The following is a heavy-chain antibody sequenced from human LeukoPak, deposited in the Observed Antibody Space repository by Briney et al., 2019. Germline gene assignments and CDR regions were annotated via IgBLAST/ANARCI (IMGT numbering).Heavy chain of an antibody. CDR1: GFSFRSYW. Sequence: PGGSLRLSCAASGFSFRSYWMSWVRQAPGKGLEWVANIKQDGSEKYYVDSVKGRLTISRDNAKNSLYLQMNSLRAEDTAVYYCARFGYTSSLDYWGQGTLVTVSS. D-gene: IGHD6-13*01. V-gene: IGHV3-7*01. CDR3: ARFGYTSSLDY. CDR2: IKQDGSEK. J-gene: IGHJ4*02.